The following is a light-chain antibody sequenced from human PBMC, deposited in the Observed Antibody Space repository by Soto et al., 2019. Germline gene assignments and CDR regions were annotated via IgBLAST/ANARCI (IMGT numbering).Light chain of an antibody. V-gene: IGKV1-39*01. Sequence: IEILQNTSSLSASVGDRVTTTCRASQSISSYLNWYQQKPGKAPKLLIYAASSLQSGVPSRFSGSGSGTDFTLTISSLQPEDFATYYCQQSYSTPTWTFGQGTKVDIK. J-gene: IGKJ1*01. CDR3: QQSYSTPTWT. CDR1: QSISSY. CDR2: AAS.